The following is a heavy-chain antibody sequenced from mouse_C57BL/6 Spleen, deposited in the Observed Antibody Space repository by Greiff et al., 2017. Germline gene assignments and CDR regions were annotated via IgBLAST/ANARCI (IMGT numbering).Heavy chain of an antibody. D-gene: IGHD2-5*01. J-gene: IGHJ4*01. Sequence: VQLQQSGAELAKPGASVKLSCKASGYTFTSYWMHWVKPRPGQGLEWIGYINPSSGYTKYNQKFKDKATLTADKYSSTAYMQLSSLTYEDSAVYYCTRYHSNSYAMDYWGQGTSVTVSS. CDR3: TRYHSNSYAMDY. V-gene: IGHV1-7*01. CDR2: INPSSGYT. CDR1: GYTFTSYW.